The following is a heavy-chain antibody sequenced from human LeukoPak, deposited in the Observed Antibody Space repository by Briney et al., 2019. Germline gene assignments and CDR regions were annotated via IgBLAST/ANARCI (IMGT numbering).Heavy chain of an antibody. V-gene: IGHV1-2*02. CDR2: INPNSGGT. CDR1: GYTFTGYY. Sequence: ASVKVSCKASGYTFTGYYMHWVRQAPGQGLEWMGWINPNSGGTNYAQKFQGRVTMTRDTSISTAYMELSRLRSDDTAVYYCARDKGMSGAFGIWGQGTMVTVSS. CDR3: ARDKGMSGAFGI. J-gene: IGHJ3*02.